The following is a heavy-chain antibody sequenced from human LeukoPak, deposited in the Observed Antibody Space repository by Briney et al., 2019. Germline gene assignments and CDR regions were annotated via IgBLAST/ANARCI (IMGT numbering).Heavy chain of an antibody. J-gene: IGHJ4*02. D-gene: IGHD3-22*01. CDR2: IYYSGST. CDR3: ARLGKPYNPYYYDSSGYYLALFDY. V-gene: IGHV4-39*01. Sequence: PSETLSLTCTVSGGSISSSSYYWGWIRQPPGKGLEWIGSIYYSGSTYYNPSLKNRVTISVDTSKNQFSLKLRSVTAADTAVYYCARLGKPYNPYYYDSSGYYLALFDYWGQGTLVTVSS. CDR1: GGSISSSSYY.